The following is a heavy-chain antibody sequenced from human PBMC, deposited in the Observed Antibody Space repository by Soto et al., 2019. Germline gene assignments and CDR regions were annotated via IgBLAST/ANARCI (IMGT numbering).Heavy chain of an antibody. CDR3: ARKSVVVPAAIGNWFDP. D-gene: IGHD2-2*02. CDR1: GGSFSGYY. CDR2: INHSGST. V-gene: IGHV4-34*01. J-gene: IGHJ5*02. Sequence: PSETLSLTCAVYGGSFSGYYWSWIRQPPGKGLEWIGEINHSGSTNYNPSLKSRVTISVDTSKNQFSLKLSSVTAADTAVYYCARKSVVVPAAIGNWFDPWGQGTLVTVSS.